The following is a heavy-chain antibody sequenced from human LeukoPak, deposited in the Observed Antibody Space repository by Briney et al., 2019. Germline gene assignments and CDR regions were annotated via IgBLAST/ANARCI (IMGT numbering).Heavy chain of an antibody. Sequence: GASVKVSCKASGYTFTGYYMHWVRQAPGQGLEWMGWINPNSGGTNYAQKFQGRVTMTRDTSISTAYMELSRLRSDDTAVYYCARDLPVPAYSSGWHNWFDPWGQGTLVTVSS. CDR1: GYTFTGYY. J-gene: IGHJ5*02. CDR2: INPNSGGT. V-gene: IGHV1-2*02. CDR3: ARDLPVPAYSSGWHNWFDP. D-gene: IGHD6-19*01.